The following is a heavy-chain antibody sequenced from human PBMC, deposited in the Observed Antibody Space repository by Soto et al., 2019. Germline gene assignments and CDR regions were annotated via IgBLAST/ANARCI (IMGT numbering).Heavy chain of an antibody. J-gene: IGHJ4*02. CDR3: ARHGGRAAAGSNFDY. Sequence: GESLKISCKGSGYSFTSYWIGWVRQMPGKGLEWMGIIYPGDSDTRYSPSFQGQVTISADKSISTAYLQWSSLKASDTAMYYCARHGGRAAAGSNFDYWGQGTLVTVSS. D-gene: IGHD6-13*01. CDR1: GYSFTSYW. CDR2: IYPGDSDT. V-gene: IGHV5-51*01.